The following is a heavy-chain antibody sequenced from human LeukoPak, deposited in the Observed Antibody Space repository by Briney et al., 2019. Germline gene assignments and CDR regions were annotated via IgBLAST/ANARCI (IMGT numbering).Heavy chain of an antibody. Sequence: PGGSLRLSYAASGFTFSSYSMNWVRQAPGKGLEWVSYISSSSSTIYYADSVKGRFTISRDNAKNSLYLQMNSLRAEDTAVYYCACGTLIDQGELDYWGQGTLVTVSS. CDR2: ISSSSSTI. D-gene: IGHD1-14*01. CDR3: ACGTLIDQGELDY. J-gene: IGHJ4*02. CDR1: GFTFSSYS. V-gene: IGHV3-48*01.